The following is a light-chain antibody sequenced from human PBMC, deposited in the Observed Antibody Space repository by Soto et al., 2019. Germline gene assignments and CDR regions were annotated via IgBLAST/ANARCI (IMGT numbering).Light chain of an antibody. J-gene: IGLJ2*01. V-gene: IGLV2-23*02. Sequence: QSVLTQPASVSGSPGQSITISCTGTSSDIGSYNLVSWYQQHPGKAPKLIIYEVTKRPSRVSNRFSASKSGNTASLTISGLQAEDEADYHCCSYAGTPTFVVFGGGTKLTVL. CDR2: EVT. CDR3: CSYAGTPTFVV. CDR1: SSDIGSYNL.